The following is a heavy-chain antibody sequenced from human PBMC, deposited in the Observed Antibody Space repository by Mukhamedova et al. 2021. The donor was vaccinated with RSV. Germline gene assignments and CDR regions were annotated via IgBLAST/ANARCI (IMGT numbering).Heavy chain of an antibody. Sequence: TFDDYAMHWVRQAPGKGLEWVSGISWNSGSIGYADSVKGRFTISRDKAKNSLYLQMNSLRAEDTALYYCAKAAGTYYYDSSRYYY. CDR1: TFDDYA. CDR2: ISWNSGSI. V-gene: IGHV3-9*01. D-gene: IGHD3-22*01. J-gene: IGHJ6*01. CDR3: AKAAGTYYYDSSRYYY.